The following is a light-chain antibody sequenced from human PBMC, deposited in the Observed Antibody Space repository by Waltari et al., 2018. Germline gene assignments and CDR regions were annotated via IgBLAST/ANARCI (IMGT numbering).Light chain of an antibody. CDR2: GAS. CDR1: QSVSRK. V-gene: IGKV3-15*01. CDR3: QQYYNWKT. J-gene: IGKJ1*01. Sequence: EIVMTQSPATLSVSPGERATLSCRASQSVSRKLAWYQQKPGQAPRRLISGASTRATGIPARFSGSGSGTEFTLSISSLQSEDFAVYYCQQYYNWKTFGQGTKVEIK.